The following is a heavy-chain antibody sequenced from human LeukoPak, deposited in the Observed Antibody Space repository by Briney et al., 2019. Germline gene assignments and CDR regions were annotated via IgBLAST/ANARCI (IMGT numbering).Heavy chain of an antibody. CDR1: GDSVSSNSAA. D-gene: IGHD6-6*01. CDR3: AREGVSGSSSSLDY. CDR2: TYYRAKWYN. V-gene: IGHV6-1*01. Sequence: SQTLSLTCAISGDSVSSNSAAWNWIRQSPSRGLEWLGSTYYRAKWYNDYSVSVKSRITINPDTSKNQFSLQLTSVPPEDTAVYYCAREGVSGSSSSLDYWGQGTLVTVSS. J-gene: IGHJ4*02.